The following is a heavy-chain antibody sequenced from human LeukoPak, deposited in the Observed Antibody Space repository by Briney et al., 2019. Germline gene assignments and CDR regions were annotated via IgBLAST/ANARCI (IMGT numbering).Heavy chain of an antibody. D-gene: IGHD6-13*01. CDR3: ARVCSSSWYCRNAFDI. V-gene: IGHV3-23*01. CDR1: GFIFSSYA. J-gene: IGHJ3*02. Sequence: GGSLRLSCAASGFIFSSYAMSWVRQAPGKGLEWVSAISGSGGSTYYADSVKGRFTISRDNAKNTLYLQMNSLRAEDTAVYYCARVCSSSWYCRNAFDIWGQGTMVTVSS. CDR2: ISGSGGST.